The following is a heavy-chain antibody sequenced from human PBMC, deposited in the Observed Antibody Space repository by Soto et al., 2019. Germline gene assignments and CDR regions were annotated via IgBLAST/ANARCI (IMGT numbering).Heavy chain of an antibody. Sequence: EVQLVESGGGLIQPGGSLRLSCAASGFTVSSNYMSWVRQAPGKWLEWVSVIYSGGSTYYADSVKGRFTISRDNSKKTLYLQMSSWRAEDTAVYSCARKYYYDSSGYFTGAFDICGQGTMVTVSS. V-gene: IGHV3-53*01. CDR1: GFTVSSNY. CDR2: IYSGGST. CDR3: ARKYYYDSSGYFTGAFDI. D-gene: IGHD3-22*01. J-gene: IGHJ3*02.